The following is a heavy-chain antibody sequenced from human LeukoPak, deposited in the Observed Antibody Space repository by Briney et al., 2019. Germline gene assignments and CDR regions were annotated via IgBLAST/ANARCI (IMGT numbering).Heavy chain of an antibody. J-gene: IGHJ5*02. CDR3: ARGNYDFAYDP. Sequence: PGGSLRLSCAASGFILSDIDMNWVRQAPGKGLEWVSYFSTSGSYIHYADSVKGRFTISRDDAKNSLYLQLDSLTVEDTAVYFCARGNYDFAYDPWGQGTLVTVSS. CDR2: FSTSGSYI. D-gene: IGHD3-3*01. V-gene: IGHV3-21*01. CDR1: GFILSDID.